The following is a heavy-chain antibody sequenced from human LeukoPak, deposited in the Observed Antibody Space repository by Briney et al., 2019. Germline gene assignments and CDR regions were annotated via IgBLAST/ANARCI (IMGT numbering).Heavy chain of an antibody. CDR2: IYYSGST. V-gene: IGHV4-59*01. Sequence: SETLSLTCTVSGGSISSYYWSWIRQPPGKGLEWIGYIYYSGSTNYNPSLKSRVTISVDTSKNQFSLKLSSVTAADTAVYYCATEVEWLAEGYFQHWGQGTLVTVSS. CDR3: ATEVEWLAEGYFQH. CDR1: GGSISSYY. J-gene: IGHJ1*01. D-gene: IGHD6-19*01.